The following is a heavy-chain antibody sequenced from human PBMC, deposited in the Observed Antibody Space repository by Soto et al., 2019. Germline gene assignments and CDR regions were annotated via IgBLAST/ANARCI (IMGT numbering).Heavy chain of an antibody. Sequence: QVQLVQSGAEVKKPGASVKVSCKASGYTFTTYGISWVRQAPGQGLEWMGWINPYNGNTNYAQKLQGRVTMTTDTSSSTDYIQQRILRSDDTAVYYCATDPVGGNWFDPWGQGTLVTVSS. V-gene: IGHV1-18*01. CDR2: INPYNGNT. J-gene: IGHJ5*02. D-gene: IGHD1-26*01. CDR3: ATDPVGGNWFDP. CDR1: GYTFTTYG.